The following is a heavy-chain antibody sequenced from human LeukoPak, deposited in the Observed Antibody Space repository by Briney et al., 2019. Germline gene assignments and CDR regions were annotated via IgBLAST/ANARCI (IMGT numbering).Heavy chain of an antibody. CDR3: ARGTFNVRFGEPYTPLDY. CDR2: ISYDGSNK. D-gene: IGHD3-10*01. V-gene: IGHV3-30-3*01. Sequence: PGGSLRLSCAASGFTFSNAWMSWVRQAPGKGLEWVAVISYDGSNKYYADSVKGRFTISRDNSKNTLYLQMNSLRAEDTAVYYCARGTFNVRFGEPYTPLDYWGQGTLVTVSS. J-gene: IGHJ4*02. CDR1: GFTFSNAW.